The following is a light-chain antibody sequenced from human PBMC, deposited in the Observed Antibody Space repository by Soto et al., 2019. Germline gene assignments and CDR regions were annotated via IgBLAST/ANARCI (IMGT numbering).Light chain of an antibody. Sequence: DLQMTQSPSSLSASVGDRVTITCRASQGINNFLAWYQQKPGKVPKLLISAASTLHSGVPSRFSGSGSGTDFTLTISSLQPEDVAAYYCQKYYSAPQTFGQGTKLEIK. CDR1: QGINNF. CDR2: AAS. V-gene: IGKV1-27*01. CDR3: QKYYSAPQT. J-gene: IGKJ2*01.